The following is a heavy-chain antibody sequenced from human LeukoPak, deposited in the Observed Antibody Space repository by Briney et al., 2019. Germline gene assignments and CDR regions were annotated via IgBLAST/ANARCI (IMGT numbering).Heavy chain of an antibody. D-gene: IGHD6-6*01. J-gene: IGHJ4*02. CDR3: ARGEYSSPDY. Sequence: PSETLSLTCAVYGGSFSGYYWGWIRQPPGKGLEWIGEINHSGSTNYNPSLKSRVAISVDTSKNQFSPKLSSVTAADTAVYYCARGEYSSPDYWGQGTLVTVSS. V-gene: IGHV4-34*01. CDR1: GGSFSGYY. CDR2: INHSGST.